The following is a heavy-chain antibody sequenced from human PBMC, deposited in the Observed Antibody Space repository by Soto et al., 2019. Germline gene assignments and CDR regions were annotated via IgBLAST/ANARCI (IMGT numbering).Heavy chain of an antibody. D-gene: IGHD3-10*01. J-gene: IGHJ5*02. V-gene: IGHV6-1*01. CDR1: GDSVSSYSAA. CDR2: TYYRSRFFS. Sequence: SQTLSLTCAISGDSVSSYSAAWNWIRQSPSGGLEWLGRTYYRSRFFSDYAESVKSRIIINPDTSKNQFPLQLKSVTPEDTAVYYCVRDRYSSSGWFDPWGQGTPVTVSS. CDR3: VRDRYSSSGWFDP.